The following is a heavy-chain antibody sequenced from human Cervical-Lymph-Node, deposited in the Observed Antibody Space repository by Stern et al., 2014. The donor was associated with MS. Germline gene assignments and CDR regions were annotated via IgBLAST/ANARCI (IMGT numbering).Heavy chain of an antibody. V-gene: IGHV2-5*02. J-gene: IGHJ4*02. D-gene: IGHD1-1*01. Sequence: ESGPTLVKPTQTLTLTCTFSGFSLSTSGVGVGWIRPPPGKALEWLALIYWDDDKRYSPSLESRLTITKDTSKNLVFLTKTNMDPVDTATYYCAHLTTATALDYWGQGTLVTVSS. CDR2: IYWDDDK. CDR3: AHLTTATALDY. CDR1: GFSLSTSGVG.